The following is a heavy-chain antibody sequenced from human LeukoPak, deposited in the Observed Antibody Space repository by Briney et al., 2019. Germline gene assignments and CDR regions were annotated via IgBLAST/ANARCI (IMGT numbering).Heavy chain of an antibody. CDR3: GRFYYGSGSYYRGDAFDI. D-gene: IGHD3-10*01. Sequence: PSETLSLTCAVYGGSFSGYYWSWIRQPPGKGLEWIGEINHSGSTNYNPSLKSRVTISVDTSKNQFSLKLSSVTAADTAVYYCGRFYYGSGSYYRGDAFDIWGQGTMVTVSS. V-gene: IGHV4-34*01. CDR1: GGSFSGYY. J-gene: IGHJ3*02. CDR2: INHSGST.